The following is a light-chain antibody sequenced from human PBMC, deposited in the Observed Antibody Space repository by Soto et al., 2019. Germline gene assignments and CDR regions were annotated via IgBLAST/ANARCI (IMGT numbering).Light chain of an antibody. J-gene: IGKJ5*01. CDR1: QSVSSNY. V-gene: IGKV3-20*01. Sequence: EIVLTQSPGTLSLSPGERATLSYRTSQSVSSNYLAWYQQKPGQAPRLLIYGASSRATGIPDRFSGSGSGTDFTLTISRLEPEDFAVYYCQQYGSSLITFGQGTRLEIK. CDR3: QQYGSSLIT. CDR2: GAS.